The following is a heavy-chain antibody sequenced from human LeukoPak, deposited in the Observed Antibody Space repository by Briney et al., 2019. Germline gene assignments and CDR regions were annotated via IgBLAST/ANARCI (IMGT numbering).Heavy chain of an antibody. CDR2: INPSGGST. V-gene: IGHV1-46*03. CDR3: AISYSYGRIDY. J-gene: IGHJ4*02. Sequence: ASVKVSCKASGYTFTSYYMHWVRQAPGQGLEWMGIINPSGGSTSYAQKFQGRVTMTRDTSTSTVYMGLSSLRSEDTAVYYCAISYSYGRIDYWGQGTLVTVSS. D-gene: IGHD5-18*01. CDR1: GYTFTSYY.